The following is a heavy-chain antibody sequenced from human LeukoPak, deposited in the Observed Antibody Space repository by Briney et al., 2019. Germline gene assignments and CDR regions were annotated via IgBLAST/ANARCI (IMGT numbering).Heavy chain of an antibody. J-gene: IGHJ2*01. CDR2: IYYTGST. CDR3: ARSLYYYDYTGHYRNYYFDL. CDR1: GGSISGSDSY. D-gene: IGHD3-22*01. V-gene: IGHV4-30-4*01. Sequence: SETLSLTCTVSGGSISGSDSYWTWIRQPPGKGLEWIAYIYYTGSTFSSPSLKSRITISVDTSRNQFSLQLRSVTAADTAVYYCARSLYYYDYTGHYRNYYFDLWGRGALVTVSS.